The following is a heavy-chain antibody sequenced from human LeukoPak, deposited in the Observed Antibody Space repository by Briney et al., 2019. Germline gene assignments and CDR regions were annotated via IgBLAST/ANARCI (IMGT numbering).Heavy chain of an antibody. CDR1: GFTFSSYS. CDR2: ISSSSSYI. Sequence: GGSLRLSCAASGFTFSSYSMNWVRQAPGKGLEWVSSISSSSSYIYYADSVKGRFTISRDNAKNSLYLQMNSLRAEDTAVYYCARDPRASITMVRGIDYWGQGTLVTVSS. V-gene: IGHV3-21*01. J-gene: IGHJ4*02. CDR3: ARDPRASITMVRGIDY. D-gene: IGHD3-10*01.